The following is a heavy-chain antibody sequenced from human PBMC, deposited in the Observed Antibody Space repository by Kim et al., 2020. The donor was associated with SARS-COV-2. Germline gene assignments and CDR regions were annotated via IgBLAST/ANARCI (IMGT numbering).Heavy chain of an antibody. CDR3: AREFAPYDFWSGYYYYYYGMDV. CDR1: GFTFSSYG. V-gene: IGHV3-33*01. J-gene: IGHJ6*02. CDR2: IWYDGSNK. Sequence: GGSLRLSCAASGFTFSSYGMHWVRQAPGKGLEWVAVIWYDGSNKYYADSVKGRFTISRDNSKNTLYLQMNSLRAEDTAVYYCAREFAPYDFWSGYYYYYYGMDVWGQGTTGTVSS. D-gene: IGHD3-3*01.